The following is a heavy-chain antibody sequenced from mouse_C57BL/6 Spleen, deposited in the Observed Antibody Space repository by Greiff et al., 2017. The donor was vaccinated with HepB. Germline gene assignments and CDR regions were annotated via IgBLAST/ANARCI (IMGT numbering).Heavy chain of an antibody. CDR1: GFSFNTYA. D-gene: IGHD1-1*01. CDR3: VRQGATVGLYAMDY. Sequence: EVMLVESGGGLVQPKGSLKLSCAASGFSFNTYAMNWVRQAPGKGLEWVARIRSKSNNYATYYADSVKDRFTISRDDSESMLYLQMNNLKTEDTAMYYCVRQGATVGLYAMDYWGQGTSVTVSS. CDR2: IRSKSNNYAT. V-gene: IGHV10-1*01. J-gene: IGHJ4*01.